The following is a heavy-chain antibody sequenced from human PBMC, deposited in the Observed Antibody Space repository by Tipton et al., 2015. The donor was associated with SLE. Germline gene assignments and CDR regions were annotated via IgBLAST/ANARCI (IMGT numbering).Heavy chain of an antibody. V-gene: IGHV3-7*03. CDR3: ARLALDSGFDYYNYGMDV. CDR2: INQDGSEK. CDR1: EFTFRSYW. Sequence: GTSEFTFRSYWMIWVRQPPGKGLEWVANINQDGSEKYYVDSVKGRFTISRDNAKSSLYLQMSSLRPEDTAVYYCARLALDSGFDYYNYGMDVWGQGTTVIVSS. D-gene: IGHD5-12*01. J-gene: IGHJ6*02.